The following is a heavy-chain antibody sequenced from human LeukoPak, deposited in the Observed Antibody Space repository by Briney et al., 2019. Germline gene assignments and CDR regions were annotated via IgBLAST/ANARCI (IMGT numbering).Heavy chain of an antibody. V-gene: IGHV4-61*02. CDR2: IYTSGST. Sequence: PSETLSLTCTVSGGSISSGSYYWRWIRQPAGKGLEWIGRIYTSGSTNCNPSLKSRVTISVDTSKNQFSLKLSSVTAADTAVYYRARDTPNYYYYMDVWGKGTTVTVSS. CDR1: GGSISSGSYY. CDR3: ARDTPNYYYYMDV. J-gene: IGHJ6*03.